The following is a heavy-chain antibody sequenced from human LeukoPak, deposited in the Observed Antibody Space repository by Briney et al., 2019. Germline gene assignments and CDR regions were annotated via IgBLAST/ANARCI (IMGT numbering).Heavy chain of an antibody. D-gene: IGHD3-10*01. V-gene: IGHV3-23*01. CDR1: GFTFCRYG. CDR2: ISGSGGST. CDR3: AKDGGVWFGESNDY. J-gene: IGHJ4*02. Sequence: GSLRLSCAASGFTFCRYGMSWVRQAPGKGLEWVSAISGSGGSTYYTDSVKGRFTISRDNFKNTLYLQMNSLRAEDTAVYYCAKDGGVWFGESNDYWGQGTLVTVSS.